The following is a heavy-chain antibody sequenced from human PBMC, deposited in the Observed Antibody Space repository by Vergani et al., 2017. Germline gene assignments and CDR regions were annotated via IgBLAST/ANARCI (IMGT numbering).Heavy chain of an antibody. J-gene: IGHJ6*03. V-gene: IGHV3-66*02. CDR1: GFTVSSNY. CDR3: ARITGYCSSTSCYFPYYYYMDV. Sequence: EVQLVESGGGLVQPGGSLRLSCAASGFTVSSNYMSWVRQAPGKGLEWVSVIYSGGSTYYADSVKGRFTISRDNYKNTLYLQMNSLRAEDTAVYYCARITGYCSSTSCYFPYYYYMDVWGKGTTVTVSS. CDR2: IYSGGST. D-gene: IGHD2-2*01.